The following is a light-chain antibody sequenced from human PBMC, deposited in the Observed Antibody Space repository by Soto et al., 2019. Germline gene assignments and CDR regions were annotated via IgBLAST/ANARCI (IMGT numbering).Light chain of an antibody. J-gene: IGLJ1*01. CDR3: SSYTSTSYG. V-gene: IGLV2-14*01. CDR2: EVS. Sequence: QSVLTQPASVSGSPGQSITVSCTGTNSDISDFDYVSWYQQQPGQAPKLIIYEVSSRPSGVSNRFSGSKSGNTASLTISGLQPEDAAEYYCSSYTSTSYGFGTGPKLTVL. CDR1: NSDISDFDY.